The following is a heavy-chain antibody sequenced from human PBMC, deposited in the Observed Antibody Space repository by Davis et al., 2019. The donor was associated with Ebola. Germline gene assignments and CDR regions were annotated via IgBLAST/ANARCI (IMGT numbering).Heavy chain of an antibody. D-gene: IGHD6-13*01. CDR2: IYYSGST. V-gene: IGHV4-59*01. CDR1: GGSISSYY. J-gene: IGHJ2*01. Sequence: SETLSLTCTVSGGSISSYYWSWIRQPPGKGLEWIGYIYYSGSTNYNPSLKSRVTISVDTSKNQFSLKLRSVTAADTAVYYCARGSAGHFDLWGRGTLVTVSS. CDR3: ARGSAGHFDL.